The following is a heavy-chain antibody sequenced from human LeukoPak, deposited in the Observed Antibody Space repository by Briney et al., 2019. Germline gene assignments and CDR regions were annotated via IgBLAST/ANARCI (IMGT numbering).Heavy chain of an antibody. J-gene: IGHJ4*02. CDR1: VFTFSRYA. Sequence: GGSLRLSCSASVFTFSRYAMHWVRQAPGKGLEYVSAISSNGGSTYYADSVKGRFTISRDHSKNTLYLQMSSLRAEDTAVCYCVKDDSYYYDSSGRDYWGQGTLVTVPS. D-gene: IGHD3-22*01. CDR3: VKDDSYYYDSSGRDY. CDR2: ISSNGGST. V-gene: IGHV3-64D*09.